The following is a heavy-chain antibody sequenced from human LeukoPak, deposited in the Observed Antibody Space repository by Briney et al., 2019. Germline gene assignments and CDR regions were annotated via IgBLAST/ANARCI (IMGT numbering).Heavy chain of an antibody. V-gene: IGHV4-34*01. CDR2: INHSGST. Sequence: PSETLSLTCAVYGGSFSGYYWSWIRQPPGKGLEWIGEINHSGSTNYNLSLKSRVTISVDTSKNQFSLKLSSVTAADTAVYYCARGVAVAGTDFDYWGQGTLVTVSS. J-gene: IGHJ4*02. CDR1: GGSFSGYY. D-gene: IGHD6-19*01. CDR3: ARGVAVAGTDFDY.